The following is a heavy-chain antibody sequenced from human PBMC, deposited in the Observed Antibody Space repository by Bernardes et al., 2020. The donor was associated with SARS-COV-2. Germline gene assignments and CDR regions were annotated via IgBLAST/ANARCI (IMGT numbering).Heavy chain of an antibody. CDR2: IRSKANSYAT. CDR1: GFTFSGSA. D-gene: IGHD6-19*01. V-gene: IGHV3-73*01. CDR3: TRDQWRPDYYYGLDV. J-gene: IGHJ6*02. Sequence: LRLSCAASGFTFSGSAMHWVRQASGTGLEWVGRIRSKANSYATAYAASVKGRFTISRDDSKNTAYLQMNSLKTEDTAVYYCTRDQWRPDYYYGLDVWGQGTKVTVS.